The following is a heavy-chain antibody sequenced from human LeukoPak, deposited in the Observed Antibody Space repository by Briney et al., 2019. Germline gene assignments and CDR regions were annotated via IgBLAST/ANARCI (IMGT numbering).Heavy chain of an antibody. CDR2: IREDGSIK. CDR3: AKDRGRRIVVVPATKWGTFDY. Sequence: GGSLRLSCAASGFTFSSYAMSWVRQAPGKGLEWVAFIREDGSIKYYADSVKGRFTISRDNSKNTLSLQMNSLRAEDTAVYYCAKDRGRRIVVVPATKWGTFDYWGQGTLVTVSS. V-gene: IGHV3-30*02. J-gene: IGHJ4*02. D-gene: IGHD2-2*01. CDR1: GFTFSSYA.